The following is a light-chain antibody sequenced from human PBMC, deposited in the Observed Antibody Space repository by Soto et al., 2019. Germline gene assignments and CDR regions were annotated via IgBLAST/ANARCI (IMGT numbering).Light chain of an antibody. Sequence: QSALTQPPSASGSPGQSVTISCTGTSSDVGDYTYVSWYQQHPGKAPKLMISEVSKRPSGVPDRFSGSKSGNTASLTVSGLQAEDEADYYCCSYTRSGTLIFGTGTKVTVL. J-gene: IGLJ1*01. CDR3: CSYTRSGTLI. CDR1: SSDVGDYTY. V-gene: IGLV2-8*01. CDR2: EVS.